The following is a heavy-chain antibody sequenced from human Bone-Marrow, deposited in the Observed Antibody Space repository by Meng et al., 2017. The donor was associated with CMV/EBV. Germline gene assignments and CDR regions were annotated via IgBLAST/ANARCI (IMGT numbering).Heavy chain of an antibody. D-gene: IGHD3-10*01. CDR3: ARSGRWGAVITPRVSGWFDP. V-gene: IGHV4-34*01. CDR1: GGSFSGYY. J-gene: IGHJ5*02. Sequence: SETLSLTCAVYGGSFSGYYWSWIRQPPGKGLEWIGEINHSGSTNYNPSLKSRVTISVDTSKNQFSLKLSSVTAADTAVYYCARSGRWGAVITPRVSGWFDPWGHGTLVTVSS. CDR2: INHSGST.